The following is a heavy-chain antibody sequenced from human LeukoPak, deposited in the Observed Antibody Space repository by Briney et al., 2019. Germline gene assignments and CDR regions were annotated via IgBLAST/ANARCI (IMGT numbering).Heavy chain of an antibody. Sequence: PGGPLRLSCAASGFTLSRYEMNWVRQAPGKGLEWVSYISDSGRTVYNADSVKGRFTISRDSAKNSLYLRMNSLRAEDTAVYYCVRDHSGWSLDPWGQGTLVTVSS. CDR3: VRDHSGWSLDP. CDR1: GFTLSRYE. V-gene: IGHV3-48*03. D-gene: IGHD6-19*01. J-gene: IGHJ5*02. CDR2: ISDSGRTV.